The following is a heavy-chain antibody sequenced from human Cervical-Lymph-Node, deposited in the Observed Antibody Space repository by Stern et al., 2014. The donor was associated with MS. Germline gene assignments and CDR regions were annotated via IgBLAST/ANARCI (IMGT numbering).Heavy chain of an antibody. D-gene: IGHD3-22*01. J-gene: IGHJ4*02. CDR1: GYTFTDYY. Sequence: VQLVESGAEVKKPGASVKVSCKASGYTFTDYYMHWVRQAPGQGLEWMGRVNPNSGDTNYAQKFQGRVTMTRDTSITTSYMELSSLRSDDTAVYYCARFYYDSSSYSFDYWGQGTLVTVSS. CDR2: VNPNSGDT. CDR3: ARFYYDSSSYSFDY. V-gene: IGHV1-2*06.